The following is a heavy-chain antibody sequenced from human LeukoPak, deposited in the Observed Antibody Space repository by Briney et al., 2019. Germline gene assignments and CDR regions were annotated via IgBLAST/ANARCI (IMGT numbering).Heavy chain of an antibody. CDR2: IKEDGSEK. CDR3: ARGGSRYLAH. D-gene: IGHD3-16*02. Sequence: GGSLRLSWVGAGFTFSITWMSWDRHAPGKGLEWVARIKEDGSEKYYVDSVKGRFTISRDNAKNSLYLEMNSLRPEDTAVYYCARGGSRYLAHWGQGTLVTVSS. CDR1: GFTFSITW. J-gene: IGHJ5*02. V-gene: IGHV3-7*04.